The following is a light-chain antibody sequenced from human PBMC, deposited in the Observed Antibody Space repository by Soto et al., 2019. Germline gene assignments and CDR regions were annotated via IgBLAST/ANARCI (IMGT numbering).Light chain of an antibody. Sequence: DIVLTQSPVTLSVSPGERATISCRASQSVSSNLAWYQQKPGQAPSLLIYGASTMATGIPARFSGSGSGTEFALTISSLQSEDFAVYYCQQYNNWPRTFGQGTKVEIK. CDR1: QSVSSN. CDR2: GAS. J-gene: IGKJ1*01. CDR3: QQYNNWPRT. V-gene: IGKV3-15*01.